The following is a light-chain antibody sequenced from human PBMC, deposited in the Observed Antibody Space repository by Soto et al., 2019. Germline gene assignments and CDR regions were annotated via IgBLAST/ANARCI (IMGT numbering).Light chain of an antibody. V-gene: IGKV3-15*01. Sequence: EIVRAHSAATRSVSAVERATLSCRASQSVSSNLAWYQQKPGQAPRLLIYGASTRATGIPARFSGSGSGTEFTLTISSLQSEHFAVYYCQQYNNWPPITFGQGTRLEIK. J-gene: IGKJ5*01. CDR3: QQYNNWPPIT. CDR1: QSVSSN. CDR2: GAS.